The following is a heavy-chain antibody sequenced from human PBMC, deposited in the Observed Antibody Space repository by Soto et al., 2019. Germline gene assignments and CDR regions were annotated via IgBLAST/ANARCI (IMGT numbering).Heavy chain of an antibody. V-gene: IGHV3-74*01. J-gene: IGHJ4*02. D-gene: IGHD3-22*01. CDR3: ARPRYDSSGTPFDY. Sequence: PGGSLRLSCAASGFTFSSYAMSWVRQAPGKGLEWVSRINSDGSSTSYADSVKGRFIISRDNAKNTLYLQMNSLRAEDTAVYYCARPRYDSSGTPFDYWGQGTMVT. CDR1: GFTFSSYA. CDR2: INSDGSST.